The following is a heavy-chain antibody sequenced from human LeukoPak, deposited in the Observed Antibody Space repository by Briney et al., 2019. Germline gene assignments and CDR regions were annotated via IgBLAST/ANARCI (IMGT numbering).Heavy chain of an antibody. CDR3: AKDPSIYSSSWPEYFQH. CDR2: ISGGGGST. V-gene: IGHV3-43*02. Sequence: GGSLRLSCVASGFTFDDYAMQWVRQAPGKGVEGVSLISGGGGSTYYADSVKGRFTISRDNSKNSLYLQMNSLRTEDTALYYCAKDPSIYSSSWPEYFQHWGQGTLVTVSS. D-gene: IGHD6-13*01. CDR1: GFTFDDYA. J-gene: IGHJ1*01.